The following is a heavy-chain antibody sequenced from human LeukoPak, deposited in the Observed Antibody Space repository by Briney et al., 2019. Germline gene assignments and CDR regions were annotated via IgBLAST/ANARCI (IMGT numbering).Heavy chain of an antibody. CDR1: GYTFTGYY. CDR3: AREISSGWXAPFDY. D-gene: IGHD6-19*01. CDR2: INPNSGGT. V-gene: IGHV1-2*06. Sequence: ASVKVSCKASGYTFTGYYMHWVRQAPGQGLEWMGRINPNSGGTNYAQKFQGRVTMTRDTSISTAYMELSRLRSDDTAVYYCAREISSGWXAPFDYWGQGTLVTVSS. J-gene: IGHJ4*02.